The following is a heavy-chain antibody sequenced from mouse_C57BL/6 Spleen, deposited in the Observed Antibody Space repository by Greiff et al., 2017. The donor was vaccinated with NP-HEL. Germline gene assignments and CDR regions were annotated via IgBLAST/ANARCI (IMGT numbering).Heavy chain of an antibody. V-gene: IGHV14-2*01. Sequence: EVQLQQSGAELVKPGASVKLSCTASGFNIKDYYMHWVKQRTEQGLEWIGRIDPEDGETKYAPKFQGKATMTADTSSNTAYLQLSSLTSEDTAVYYCARSHYGSSQYDLDYGGQGTTLTASS. CDR3: ARSHYGSSQYDLDY. J-gene: IGHJ2*01. D-gene: IGHD1-1*01. CDR2: IDPEDGET. CDR1: GFNIKDYY.